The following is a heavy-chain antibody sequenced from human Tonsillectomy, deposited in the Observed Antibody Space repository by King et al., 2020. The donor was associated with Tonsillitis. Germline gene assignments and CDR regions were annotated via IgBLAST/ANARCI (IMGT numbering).Heavy chain of an antibody. D-gene: IGHD3/OR15-3a*01. CDR1: EYTFSTYW. Sequence: QLVQSGAEVKKPGESLKISCQGSEYTFSTYWIGWVRQVPGKGLEWMGIIYPGDSHTTYSPSFRGHITISVDKSISTAYLHWSSLRASDTAMYYCARGSFSYDSWFGNHENSHFYQAPLDYWGQGTLVTVSS. CDR2: IYPGDSHT. V-gene: IGHV5-51*01. J-gene: IGHJ4*02. CDR3: ARGSFSYDSWFGNHENSHFYQAPLDY.